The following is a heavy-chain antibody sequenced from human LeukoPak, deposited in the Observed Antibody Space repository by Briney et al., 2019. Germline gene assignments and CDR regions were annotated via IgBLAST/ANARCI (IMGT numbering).Heavy chain of an antibody. J-gene: IGHJ4*02. Sequence: GGSLRLSCAASGFTFSSYAMSWVRQAPGKGLEWVSAISGSGGSTYYADSVKGRFTISRDNSKNTLYLQMNSLRAEDTAVYYCARLPGRFDSSKWYGYYWGQGTLVTVSS. CDR3: ARLPGRFDSSKWYGYY. D-gene: IGHD6-13*01. V-gene: IGHV3-23*01. CDR1: GFTFSSYA. CDR2: ISGSGGST.